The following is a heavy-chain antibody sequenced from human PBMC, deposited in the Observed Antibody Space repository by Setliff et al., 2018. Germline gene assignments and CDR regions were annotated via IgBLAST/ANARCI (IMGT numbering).Heavy chain of an antibody. V-gene: IGHV4-39*07. CDR2: VYYSGYT. CDR3: ARVDFTLIPGVIGQ. J-gene: IGHJ1*01. Sequence: PSETLSLTCTVSGGSVSSTSHYWGWIRQAPGKGMEWIGSVYYSGYTYYKPSLQSRVTMSVDTSKNQFSLKMTSLTAADTAVYYCARVDFTLIPGVIGQWGQGTLVTVSS. CDR1: GGSVSSTSHY. D-gene: IGHD3-10*01.